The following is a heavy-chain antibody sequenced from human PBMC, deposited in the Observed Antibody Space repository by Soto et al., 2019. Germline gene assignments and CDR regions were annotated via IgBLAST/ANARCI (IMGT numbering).Heavy chain of an antibody. CDR3: ATKHVTTPGNY. Sequence: QVQLQESGPGLVEPSGTLSLTCAVSLVSISSGNWWSWVRQPPGRGLEYIGEISHSGTTNYNPSLESRLTISLDASKNQFSLKLTSVTAADTAVYYCATKHVTTPGNYWGQGTLVIVSS. J-gene: IGHJ4*02. CDR1: LVSISSGNW. D-gene: IGHD1-1*01. CDR2: ISHSGTT. V-gene: IGHV4-4*02.